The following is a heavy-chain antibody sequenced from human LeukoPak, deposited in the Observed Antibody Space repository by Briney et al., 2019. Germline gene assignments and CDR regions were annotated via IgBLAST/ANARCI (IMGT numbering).Heavy chain of an antibody. D-gene: IGHD4-17*01. CDR3: ARSHDYGDYVGWFDP. CDR2: IFHSGTT. Sequence: SETLSLTCAVSGASISSGTWWNWVRQPPGKGLEWIGDIFHSGTTNYNPSLKSRLTISVDMSKNQFSLELTSVTAADTAVYYCARSHDYGDYVGWFDPWGQGTLVTVSS. J-gene: IGHJ5*02. CDR1: GASISSGTW. V-gene: IGHV4-4*02.